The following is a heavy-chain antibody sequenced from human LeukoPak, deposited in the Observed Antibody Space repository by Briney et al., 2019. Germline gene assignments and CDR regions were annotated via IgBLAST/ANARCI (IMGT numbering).Heavy chain of an antibody. J-gene: IGHJ4*02. Sequence: PGRSLRLSCAASGFTFSSYSMNWVRQAPGKGLEWVSSISSSSSYIYYADSVKGRFTISRDNAKNSLYLQMNSLRAEDTAVYYCARESTTVTTSSDYWGQGTLVTVSS. CDR2: ISSSSSYI. CDR3: ARESTTVTTSSDY. V-gene: IGHV3-21*01. D-gene: IGHD4-11*01. CDR1: GFTFSSYS.